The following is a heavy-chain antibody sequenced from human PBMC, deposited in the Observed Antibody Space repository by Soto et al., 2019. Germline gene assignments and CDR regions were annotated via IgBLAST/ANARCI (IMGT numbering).Heavy chain of an antibody. V-gene: IGHV3-23*01. D-gene: IGHD6-19*01. CDR3: ARYTAVADPYYFDY. Sequence: PGGSLRLSCAASGLNFATYSMSWVRQAPGKGLEWAAGISDGVDRAYYGDSVKGRFTISRDTSKNMLYLHMNSLRAEDTAIYYCARYTAVADPYYFDYWGQGTLVTVSS. CDR1: GLNFATYS. CDR2: ISDGVDRA. J-gene: IGHJ4*02.